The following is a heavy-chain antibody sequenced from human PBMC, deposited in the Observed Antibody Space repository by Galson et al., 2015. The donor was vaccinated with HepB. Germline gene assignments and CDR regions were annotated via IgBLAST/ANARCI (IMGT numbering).Heavy chain of an antibody. V-gene: IGHV1-3*01. Sequence: SVKVSCKASGGTFSSYAISWVRQAPGQGLEWMGWINGANGKTKYSQSFQGRVTMTRDTSASTAYMELSSLRSEDTAVYYCARGEWIDDYGDYWGQGTLVTVSS. CDR1: GGTFSSYA. CDR2: INGANGKT. CDR3: ARGEWIDDYGDY. J-gene: IGHJ4*02. D-gene: IGHD3-3*01.